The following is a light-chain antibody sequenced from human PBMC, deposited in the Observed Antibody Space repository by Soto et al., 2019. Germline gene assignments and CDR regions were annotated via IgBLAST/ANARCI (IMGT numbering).Light chain of an antibody. CDR2: EVS. V-gene: IGLV2-14*01. Sequence: QSALTQPASVSGSPGQSITISCTGNSSDVGGYNYVSWYQQHPGKAPKLMIYEVSNRPSGVSNRFSGSKSGNTVSLTISGLQAEDEADYYCSSYTSSSTVFGTGTKLTVL. J-gene: IGLJ1*01. CDR3: SSYTSSSTV. CDR1: SSDVGGYNY.